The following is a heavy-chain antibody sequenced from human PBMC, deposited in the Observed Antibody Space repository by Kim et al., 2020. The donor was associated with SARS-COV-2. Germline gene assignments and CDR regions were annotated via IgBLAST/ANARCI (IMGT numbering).Heavy chain of an antibody. D-gene: IGHD3-3*01. J-gene: IGHJ6*01. Sequence: SETLSLTCSVSGTSISSGEYYWSWLRQLPGEGLQWIGYTSHTGSAFYTPSLKSRAYLSADTSTNQVSLELTSVTAADTAVYFCARVPNKVEKAVGVDHY. CDR1: GTSISSGEYY. CDR2: TSHTGSA. V-gene: IGHV4-31*03. CDR3: ARVPNKVEKAVGVDHY.